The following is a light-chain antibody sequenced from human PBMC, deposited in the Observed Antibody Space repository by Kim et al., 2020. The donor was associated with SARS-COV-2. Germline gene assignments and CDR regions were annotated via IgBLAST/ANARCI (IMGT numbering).Light chain of an antibody. CDR2: DAS. CDR3: QQFKSYPYT. Sequence: IHLTQSPSSLSAYVGDRVNITCRASQDISTGLAWYHQAPGTPPKLLIYDASTLKIGLPSRFSGSGSGTHFTLTISSLQPEDFASYYCQQFKSYPYTFGQGTKLEI. V-gene: IGKV1-13*02. J-gene: IGKJ2*01. CDR1: QDISTG.